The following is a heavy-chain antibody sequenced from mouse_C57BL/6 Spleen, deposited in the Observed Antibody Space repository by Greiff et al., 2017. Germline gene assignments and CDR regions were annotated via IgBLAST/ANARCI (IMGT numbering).Heavy chain of an antibody. CDR3: ARGIYDGYYDYAMDY. CDR1: GFNIKNTY. CDR2: IDPANGNT. V-gene: IGHV14-3*01. J-gene: IGHJ4*01. D-gene: IGHD2-3*01. Sequence: VQLQQSVAELVRPGASVKLSCTASGFNIKNTYMHWVKQRPEQGLEWIGRIDPANGNTKYAPKFQGKATITADTSSNTAYLQLSSLTSEDTAIYYGARGIYDGYYDYAMDYWGQGTSVTVSS.